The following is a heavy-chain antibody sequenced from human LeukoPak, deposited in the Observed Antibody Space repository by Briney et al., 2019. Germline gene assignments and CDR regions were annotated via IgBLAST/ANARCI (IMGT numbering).Heavy chain of an antibody. V-gene: IGHV3-7*01. J-gene: IGHJ4*02. Sequence: GGSLRLSCAASGVTFSSYWLSWVRQAPGRGLEWVANIKQDGTEKYYVDSVKGRFTISRDNAKNSLYLQMNSLRAEDTAVYYCAREGVHSSWSLFDYWGQGTLVTVSS. D-gene: IGHD6-6*01. CDR2: IKQDGTEK. CDR1: GVTFSSYW. CDR3: AREGVHSSWSLFDY.